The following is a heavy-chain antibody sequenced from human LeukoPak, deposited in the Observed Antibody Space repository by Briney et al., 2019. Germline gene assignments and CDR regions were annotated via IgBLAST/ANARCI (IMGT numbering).Heavy chain of an antibody. CDR3: ARDPEGFGATYFDY. Sequence: TGGSLRLSCVASGFSFSRYNMNWVRQAPGKGLEWVSSISRSASNIYYADSVKGRFTISRDNAKNSFYLQMNSLRAEDTAVFYCARDPEGFGATYFDYWGQGALVTVSS. CDR1: GFSFSRYN. D-gene: IGHD3-16*01. V-gene: IGHV3-21*01. J-gene: IGHJ4*02. CDR2: ISRSASNI.